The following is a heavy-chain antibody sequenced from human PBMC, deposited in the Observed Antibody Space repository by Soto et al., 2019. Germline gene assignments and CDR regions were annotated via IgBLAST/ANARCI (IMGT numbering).Heavy chain of an antibody. V-gene: IGHV1-8*01. CDR1: GYTFTSYD. J-gene: IGHJ5*02. CDR3: ARGRLLRFGELNNWFDP. CDR2: MNPNSGNT. Sequence: QVQLVQSGAEVKKPGASVKVSCKASGYTFTSYDINWVRQATGQGLEWMGWMNPNSGNTGYAQKFQGRVTMTRNTSISTAYMELSSLRSEDTAVYYCARGRLLRFGELNNWFDPWGQGTLVTVSS. D-gene: IGHD3-10*01.